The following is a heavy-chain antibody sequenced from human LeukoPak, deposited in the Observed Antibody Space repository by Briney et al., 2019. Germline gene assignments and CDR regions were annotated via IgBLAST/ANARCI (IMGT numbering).Heavy chain of an antibody. J-gene: IGHJ5*02. Sequence: SETLSLTCTVSGGSISSGSYYWSWIRQPAGKGLEWIGRIYTSGSTHYNPSLRSRVTISVDTSKNQFSLKLSSVTAADTAVYYCARDRVSTDWFDPWGQGTLVTVSS. CDR2: IYTSGST. CDR3: ARDRVSTDWFDP. CDR1: GGSISSGSYY. D-gene: IGHD3-16*01. V-gene: IGHV4-61*02.